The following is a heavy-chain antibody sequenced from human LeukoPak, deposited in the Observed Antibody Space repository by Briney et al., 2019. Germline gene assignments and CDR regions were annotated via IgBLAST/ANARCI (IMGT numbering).Heavy chain of an antibody. CDR2: IIPIFGTA. V-gene: IGHV1-69*01. J-gene: IGHJ5*02. CDR3: ARDRDRWSSGSYNWFDP. Sequence: SVKVSCKASGGTFSSYAISWVRQAPGQGLEWMGGIIPIFGTANYAQKFQGRVTITADESTSTAYMGLSSLRSEDTAVYFCARDRDRWSSGSYNWFDPWGQGALVTVSS. D-gene: IGHD6-19*01. CDR1: GGTFSSYA.